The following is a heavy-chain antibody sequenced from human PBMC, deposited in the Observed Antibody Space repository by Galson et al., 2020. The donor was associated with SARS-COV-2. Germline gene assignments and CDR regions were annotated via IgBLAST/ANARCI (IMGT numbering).Heavy chain of an antibody. CDR2: IYYSGST. Sequence: SETLSLTCTVSGGSISSGGYYWSWIRQHPGKGLEWIGYIYYSGSTYYNPSLKSRVTISVDTSKNQFSLKLSSVTAADTAVYYCARTPITMIVVVDAFDIWGQGTMVTVSS. D-gene: IGHD3-22*01. V-gene: IGHV4-31*03. CDR3: ARTPITMIVVVDAFDI. CDR1: GGSISSGGYY. J-gene: IGHJ3*02.